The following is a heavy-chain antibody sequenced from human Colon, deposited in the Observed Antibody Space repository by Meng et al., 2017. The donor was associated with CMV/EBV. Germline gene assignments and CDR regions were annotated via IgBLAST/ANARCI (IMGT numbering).Heavy chain of an antibody. V-gene: IGHV3-7*01. D-gene: IGHD3-22*01. CDR2: INQDGSEK. J-gene: IGHJ4*02. CDR3: ARAMYYYDNSGFGH. CDR1: GFTFSSYW. Sequence: GESLKISCAASGFTFSSYWMSWVRQAPGKGLEWVANINQDGSEKYYLDSVKGRFTISRDNAKNSLYLHMNSLRAEDTAVYYCARAMYYYDNSGFGHWGQGTLVTVSS.